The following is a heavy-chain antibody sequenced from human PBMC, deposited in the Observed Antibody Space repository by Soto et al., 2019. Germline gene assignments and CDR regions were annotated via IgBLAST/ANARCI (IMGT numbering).Heavy chain of an antibody. V-gene: IGHV3-23*01. Sequence: GGSLRLSCAASGFTFSSNVMSWVRQAPGKGLQWVSAISDSGDNTYYADSVKGRFSISRDNSKNTLYLQMNSLRAEDTAIYYCAKGAYYDFWSGYSAFDCWSQGSLVTVSS. CDR2: ISDSGDNT. D-gene: IGHD3-3*01. J-gene: IGHJ4*02. CDR1: GFTFSSNV. CDR3: AKGAYYDFWSGYSAFDC.